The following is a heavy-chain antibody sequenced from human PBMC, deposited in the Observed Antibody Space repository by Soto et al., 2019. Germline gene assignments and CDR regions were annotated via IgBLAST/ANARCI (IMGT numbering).Heavy chain of an antibody. CDR2: IYYSGST. V-gene: IGHV4-59*01. Sequence: PSETLSLTCTVSGGNISSYYWSWIRQPTGKGLEWIGYIYYSGSTNYNPSLKSRITISVDTSKNQFSLKLSSVTAADTAVYYCARVGDIVGATSWGQETLVTVSS. D-gene: IGHD1-26*01. CDR3: ARVGDIVGATS. CDR1: GGNISSYY. J-gene: IGHJ5*02.